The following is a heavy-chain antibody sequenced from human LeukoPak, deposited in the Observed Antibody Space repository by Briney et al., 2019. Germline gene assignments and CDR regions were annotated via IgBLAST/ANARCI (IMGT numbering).Heavy chain of an antibody. Sequence: ASVKVSCKASGYTFTTFGITWVRQAPGQGLKWMRWISTYNGNTNYAQNLQGRVTMTTDTSTNTAYMELRSLTSDDTAVYYCARVGSDCSDGNCYWGQGTLVTVSS. CDR3: ARVGSDCSDGNCY. V-gene: IGHV1-18*01. J-gene: IGHJ4*02. CDR2: ISTYNGNT. CDR1: GYTFTTFG. D-gene: IGHD2-15*01.